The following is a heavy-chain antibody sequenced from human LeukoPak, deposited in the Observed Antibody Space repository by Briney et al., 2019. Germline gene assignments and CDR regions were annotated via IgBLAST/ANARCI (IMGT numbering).Heavy chain of an antibody. V-gene: IGHV1-69*05. D-gene: IGHD5-24*01. CDR3: ARGVATVEMATITGYYFDY. CDR2: IIPSFGTA. CDR1: GGTFSSYA. Sequence: ASVKVSCKASGGTFSSYAISWVRQAPGQGLEWMGRIIPSFGTANYAQKFQGRVTITTDESTSTAYMELSSLRSEDTAVYYCARGVATVEMATITGYYFDYWGQGTLVTVSS. J-gene: IGHJ4*02.